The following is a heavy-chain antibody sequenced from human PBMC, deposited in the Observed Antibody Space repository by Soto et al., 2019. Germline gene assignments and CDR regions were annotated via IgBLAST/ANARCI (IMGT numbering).Heavy chain of an antibody. CDR3: TTVLMTTVTDLDY. D-gene: IGHD4-17*01. CDR1: GFTFSNAW. CDR2: IKSKTHGGTT. V-gene: IGHV3-15*07. J-gene: IGHJ4*02. Sequence: GGSLRLSCAASGFTFSNAWMNWVRQAPGKGLEWVGRIKSKTHGGTTDYAAPVKGRFTISRDDSKNTLYLQMNSLKTEDTAVYYCTTVLMTTVTDLDYWGQGTLVTVSS.